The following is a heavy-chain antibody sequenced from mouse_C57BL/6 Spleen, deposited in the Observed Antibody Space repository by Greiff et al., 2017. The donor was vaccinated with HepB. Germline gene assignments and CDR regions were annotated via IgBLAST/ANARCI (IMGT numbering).Heavy chain of an antibody. D-gene: IGHD1-1*01. Sequence: VQLQQSVAELVRPGASVKLSCTASGFNIKNTYMHWVKQRPEQGLEWIGRIDPANVNTKYAPKYQGKAPITADTSSNTAYLQLTSLTSEDPAIYYCAFYYYGSSPSYWGQGTTLTVSS. CDR3: AFYYYGSSPSY. CDR1: GFNIKNTY. CDR2: IDPANVNT. V-gene: IGHV14-3*01. J-gene: IGHJ2*01.